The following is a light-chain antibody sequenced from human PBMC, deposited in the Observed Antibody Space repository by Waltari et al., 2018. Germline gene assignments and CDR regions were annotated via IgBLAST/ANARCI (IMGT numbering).Light chain of an antibody. J-gene: IGLJ1*01. CDR2: RNN. Sequence: SELTQDPAVSVALGQTVRITCQGDSLLSYYASWYQQLPGTAPKPLIYRNNQRPSGVPDRFSASKYGTSASLAIDGLRSEDEAVYYCASWDESHYVFGSGTKVTVL. V-gene: IGLV1-47*01. CDR1: SLLSYY. CDR3: ASWDESHYV.